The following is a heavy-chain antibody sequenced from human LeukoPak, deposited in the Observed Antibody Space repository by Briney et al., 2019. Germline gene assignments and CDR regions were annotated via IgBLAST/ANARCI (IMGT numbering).Heavy chain of an antibody. V-gene: IGHV3-23*01. J-gene: IGHJ4*02. D-gene: IGHD3-9*01. CDR3: AKDLSISTGYPYMFDY. CDR1: GFTFSSYA. CDR2: ISGSGGST. Sequence: GGSLRLSCAASGFTFSSYAMSWVRQAPGKGLEWVSAISGSGGSTYYADSVKGRFTISRDNSKNTLYLQMNSLRAEDTAVYYCAKDLSISTGYPYMFDYWGQGTLVTVSS.